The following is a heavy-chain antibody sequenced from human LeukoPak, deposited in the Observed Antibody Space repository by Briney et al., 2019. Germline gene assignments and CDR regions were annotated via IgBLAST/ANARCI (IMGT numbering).Heavy chain of an antibody. CDR1: GFTFSNLW. J-gene: IGHJ6*02. CDR2: IKQDGSEK. Sequence: GGSLRLSCAASGFTFSNLWMSWVRQAPGKGLKWVANIKQDGSEKYYVDSVKGRFTISRDNAQNSLYLQMNSLRAEDTAIYYCAKEIAAAGFYYFYYGMDVWGQGTTVTVSS. V-gene: IGHV3-7*03. D-gene: IGHD6-13*01. CDR3: AKEIAAAGFYYFYYGMDV.